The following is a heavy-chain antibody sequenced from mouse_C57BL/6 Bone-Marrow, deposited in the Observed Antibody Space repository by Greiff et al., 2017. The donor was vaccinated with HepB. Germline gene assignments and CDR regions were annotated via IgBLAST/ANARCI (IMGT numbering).Heavy chain of an antibody. CDR3: ARDRFTTVVANFDV. CDR1: GFTFSSYA. CDR2: ISDGGSYT. V-gene: IGHV5-4*01. J-gene: IGHJ1*03. Sequence: EVQVVESGGGLVKPGGSLKLSCAASGFTFSSYAMSWVRQTPEKRLEWVATISDGGSYTYYPDNVKGRFTISRDNAKNNLYLQMSHLKSEDTAMYYCARDRFTTVVANFDVWGTGTTVTVSS. D-gene: IGHD1-1*01.